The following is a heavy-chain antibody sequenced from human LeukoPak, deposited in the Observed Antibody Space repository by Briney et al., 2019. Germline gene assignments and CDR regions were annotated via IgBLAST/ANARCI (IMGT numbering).Heavy chain of an antibody. D-gene: IGHD3-10*01. CDR2: IYSGGST. Sequence: GGSLRLSCAASGFTVSSNYMSWVRQAPGKGLEWVSVIYSGGSTYYADSVKGRFTISRDNSKNPLYLQMNSLRAEDTAVYYCARGMVRGGGDAFDIWGQGTMVTVSS. J-gene: IGHJ3*02. CDR1: GFTVSSNY. CDR3: ARGMVRGGGDAFDI. V-gene: IGHV3-66*01.